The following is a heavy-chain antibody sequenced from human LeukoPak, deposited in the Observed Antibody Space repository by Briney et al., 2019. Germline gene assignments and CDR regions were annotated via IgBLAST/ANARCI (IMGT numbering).Heavy chain of an antibody. Sequence: GGSLRLSCAASGFTFSTYAMHWVRQAPGKGLEWVAVISNDATKKYYADSVKGRSTISRDNSESTLYLQMNSLRAEDTAVYYCAKDMNTVTTTFDYWGQGTLVTVSS. CDR2: ISNDATKK. V-gene: IGHV3-30*18. J-gene: IGHJ4*02. CDR1: GFTFSTYA. CDR3: AKDMNTVTTTFDY. D-gene: IGHD4-17*01.